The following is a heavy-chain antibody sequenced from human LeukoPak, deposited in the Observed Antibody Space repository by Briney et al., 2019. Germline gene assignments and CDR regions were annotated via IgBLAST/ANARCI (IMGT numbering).Heavy chain of an antibody. D-gene: IGHD3-3*01. CDR1: GYTFTSYG. Sequence: RASVKVSCKASGYTFTSYGISWVRQAPGQGLEWMGWISAYNGNTNYAQKLQGRVTMTTDTSTSTAYMELRSLRSDDTAVYYCARVGGLRFLEWLSTSGPPNPANDYWGQGTLVTVSS. J-gene: IGHJ4*02. V-gene: IGHV1-18*01. CDR2: ISAYNGNT. CDR3: ARVGGLRFLEWLSTSGPPNPANDY.